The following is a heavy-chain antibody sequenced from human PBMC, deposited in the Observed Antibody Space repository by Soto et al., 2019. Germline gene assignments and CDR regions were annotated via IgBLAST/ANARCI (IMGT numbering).Heavy chain of an antibody. J-gene: IGHJ4*02. D-gene: IGHD3-3*01. CDR2: ISGSGGTP. CDR3: AKVAHYDFWSGYPYYFEY. Sequence: GGSLRLSCAASGFTFSSYWMSWVRQAPGKGLEWVSAISGSGGTPYYADSVKGRFTVSRDSSKNTLYLQLNNLRAEDTAVYYCAKVAHYDFWSGYPYYFEYWGQGTLVTVSS. CDR1: GFTFSSYW. V-gene: IGHV3-23*01.